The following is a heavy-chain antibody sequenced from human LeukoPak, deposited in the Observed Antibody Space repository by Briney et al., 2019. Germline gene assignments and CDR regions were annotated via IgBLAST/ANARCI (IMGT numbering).Heavy chain of an antibody. D-gene: IGHD3-3*01. V-gene: IGHV4-39*01. CDR2: SYFRGST. J-gene: IGHJ4*02. CDR1: GDSLSSSHTYY. Sequence: SETLSLTCSVSGDSLSSSHTYYWGWIRQPPGKGLEWIGSSYFRGSTYSSPSLRSRVVISVDTSKNQFSLKLSSVTAADTAVYYCARHSTFFGVVIIKGRVRGPFDYWGQGTLVTVSS. CDR3: ARHSTFFGVVIIKGRVRGPFDY.